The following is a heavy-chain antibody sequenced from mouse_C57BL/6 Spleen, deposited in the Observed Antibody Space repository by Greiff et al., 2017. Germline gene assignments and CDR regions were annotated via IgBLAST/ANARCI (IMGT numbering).Heavy chain of an antibody. D-gene: IGHD2-1*01. CDR2: IYPRSGNT. J-gene: IGHJ1*03. V-gene: IGHV1-81*01. CDR3: SGEERRSTWYFDV. CDR1: GYTFTSYG. Sequence: QVQLQQSGAELARPGASVKLSCKASGYTFTSYGISWVKQRTGQGLEWIGEIYPRSGNTYYNEKFKGKATLTADTSSSTAYMELSSLTSEDSAVYFCSGEERRSTWYFDVWGTGTTVTGSS.